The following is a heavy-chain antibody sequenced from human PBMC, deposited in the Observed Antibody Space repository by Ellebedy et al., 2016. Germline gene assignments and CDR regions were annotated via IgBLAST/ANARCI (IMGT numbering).Heavy chain of an antibody. CDR2: IDAGNGNT. V-gene: IGHV1-3*01. CDR3: ARESIGELLPDY. Sequence: ASVKVSCKASGYTFTSYAMHWVRQAPGERLEWMGWIDAGNGNTKYSQKFQGRVTITRDTSANTAYMELSSLRSEDTAVYYCARESIGELLPDYWGQGTLVTVSS. CDR1: GYTFTSYA. J-gene: IGHJ4*02. D-gene: IGHD1-26*01.